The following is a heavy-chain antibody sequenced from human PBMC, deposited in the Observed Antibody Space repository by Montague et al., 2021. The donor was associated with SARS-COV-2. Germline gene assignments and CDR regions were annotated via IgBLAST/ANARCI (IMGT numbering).Heavy chain of an antibody. CDR2: IHHGGST. V-gene: IGHV4-34*01. J-gene: IGHJ6*03. CDR1: GGSFSTYS. CDR3: ARLGDGVVPSPILGVGPYYSYYYMDV. D-gene: IGHD3-10*01. Sequence: SETLSLTCAVHGGSFSTYSWNWIRQPPGKGLEWIGEIHHGGSTNYNPSLKSRVTISADTSKNQFSLKLISVAAADRAVYYCARLGDGVVPSPILGVGPYYSYYYMDVWGKGTTVTVSS.